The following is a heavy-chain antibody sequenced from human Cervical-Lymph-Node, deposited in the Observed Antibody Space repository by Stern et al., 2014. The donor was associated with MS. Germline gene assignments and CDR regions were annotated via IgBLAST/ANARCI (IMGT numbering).Heavy chain of an antibody. J-gene: IGHJ5*02. Sequence: QLQLQESGPGLVKPSETLSLTCTVSGGSISSSSYYWGWIRQPPGKGLEWIGSIYYSGSTYYNPSLKSRVTISVDTSKNQFSLKLSSVTAADTAVYYCARRGIAAAGYWFDPWGQGTLVTVSS. CDR1: GGSISSSSYY. CDR3: ARRGIAAAGYWFDP. V-gene: IGHV4-39*01. CDR2: IYYSGST. D-gene: IGHD6-13*01.